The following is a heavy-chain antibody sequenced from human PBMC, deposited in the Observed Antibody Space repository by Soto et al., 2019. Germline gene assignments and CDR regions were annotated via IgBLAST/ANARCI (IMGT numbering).Heavy chain of an antibody. CDR1: GGSISSYY. CDR3: ARSRYTSGWWTPPFDY. Sequence: QVQLQESGPGLVKPSESLSLTCAVSGGSISSYYLSWIRQPPGKGLEWIGYIYYSGSTNYTPSLLQRVSTSADTSKKQSSLKLTSVTAADTAVYYCARSRYTSGWWTPPFDYWGQGTLVTVSS. J-gene: IGHJ4*02. CDR2: IYYSGST. V-gene: IGHV4-59*01. D-gene: IGHD6-19*01.